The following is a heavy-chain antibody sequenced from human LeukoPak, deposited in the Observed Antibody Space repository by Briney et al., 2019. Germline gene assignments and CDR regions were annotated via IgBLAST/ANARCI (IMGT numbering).Heavy chain of an antibody. Sequence: ASVKVSCKVSGYTFTDYYMRWVQQAPGKGLELMGLVDPEDGETIYAEKFQGRVTITADTSTDTAYMELRSPRSADTAAYYCATDYAFALRFVAWPYYMDVWGKGTTVTVSS. D-gene: IGHD3-3*01. CDR1: GYTFTDYY. J-gene: IGHJ6*03. V-gene: IGHV1-69-2*01. CDR3: ATDYAFALRFVAWPYYMDV. CDR2: VDPEDGET.